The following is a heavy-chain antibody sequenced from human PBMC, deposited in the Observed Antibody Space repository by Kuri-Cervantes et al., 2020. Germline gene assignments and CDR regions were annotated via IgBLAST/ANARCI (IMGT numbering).Heavy chain of an antibody. D-gene: IGHD2-8*01. CDR1: GYSYTSYW. J-gene: IGHJ6*02. Sequence: KVSCKGSGYSYTSYWIGWVRQMPGKGLEWMGIIYPGDSDTRYSPSFQGPVTISADKSISTAYLQWSSLKASDTAMYYCARTNMGTYYYYGMDVWGQGTTVTVSS. CDR3: ARTNMGTYYYYGMDV. V-gene: IGHV5-51*01. CDR2: IYPGDSDT.